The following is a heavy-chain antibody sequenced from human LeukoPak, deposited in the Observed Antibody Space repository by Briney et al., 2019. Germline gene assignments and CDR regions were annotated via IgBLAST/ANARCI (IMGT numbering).Heavy chain of an antibody. D-gene: IGHD3-16*01. J-gene: IGHJ3*01. Sequence: PSETLSLTCTASGGTFSAYYWNWLRQPPGKGLEWIGYIFYTGSTKYNPYLKSRVTVSVDASKNQITLKLSSVTAADTAMYYCARSAHYDCESASCGVAFDVWGQGTMVTVSS. CDR3: ARSAHYDCESASCGVAFDV. CDR1: GGTFSAYY. V-gene: IGHV4-59*01. CDR2: IFYTGST.